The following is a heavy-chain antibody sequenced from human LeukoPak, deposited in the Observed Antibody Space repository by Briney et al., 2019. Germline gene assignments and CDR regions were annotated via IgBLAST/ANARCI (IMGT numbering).Heavy chain of an antibody. CDR1: GFTFSNYW. J-gene: IGHJ4*02. CDR3: ARDFRWTGGYFDY. V-gene: IGHV3-7*01. Sequence: PGGSLRLSCAASGFTFSNYWMSWVRQSPGKGLEWVANINQDGSDKYYMDSVEGRFTISRDNAKNSLYLQMNSLGAEDTAVYYCARDFRWTGGYFDYWGQGTLVTVSS. D-gene: IGHD1-14*01. CDR2: INQDGSDK.